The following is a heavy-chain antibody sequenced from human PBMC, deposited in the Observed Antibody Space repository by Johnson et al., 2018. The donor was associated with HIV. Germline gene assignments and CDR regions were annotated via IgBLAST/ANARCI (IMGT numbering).Heavy chain of an antibody. CDR3: ARSEWELLYAFDV. CDR2: ISYDGSNK. Sequence: QVQLVESGGGVVQPGRSLRLSCAASGFTFSSYAMHWVRQAPGKGLEWVAVISYDGSNKYYADSVKGRFTISRDNAKNSLYLQMNSLRAEDTAVYYCARSEWELLYAFDVWGQGTMVTVSS. J-gene: IGHJ3*01. V-gene: IGHV3-30*04. CDR1: GFTFSSYA. D-gene: IGHD1-26*01.